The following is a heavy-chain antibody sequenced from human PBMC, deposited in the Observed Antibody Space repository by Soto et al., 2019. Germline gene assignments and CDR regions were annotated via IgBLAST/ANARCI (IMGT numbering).Heavy chain of an antibody. CDR3: ERRTVNIRTFYSGLKPHSFDN. CDR2: IYYSGST. CDR1: GDSMSSSDYY. V-gene: IGHV4-39*02. Sequence: QLQLHESGPGLVKPSETLSLNCAVSGDSMSSSDYYWGWIRQPTGKGLEWIGSIYYSGSTHYNPSRQSQAAITAETSKKHFCMNLKSVTAADTAIYYCERRTVNIRTFYSGLKPHSFDNRGQGAPVTVSS. D-gene: IGHD6-19*01. J-gene: IGHJ4*02.